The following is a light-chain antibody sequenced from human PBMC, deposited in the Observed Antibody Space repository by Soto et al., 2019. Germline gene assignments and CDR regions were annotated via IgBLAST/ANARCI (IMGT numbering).Light chain of an antibody. Sequence: DIHLTQSPSTLSASVGDRVTITCRASQSISILLAWYQQKPGKAPNLLIYATSTLETGVSSRFSGSGSGTEITLPISRLQPDDSATYYCQHYNDFSWTFGQGTKVEIK. V-gene: IGKV1-5*03. J-gene: IGKJ1*01. CDR3: QHYNDFSWT. CDR1: QSISIL. CDR2: ATS.